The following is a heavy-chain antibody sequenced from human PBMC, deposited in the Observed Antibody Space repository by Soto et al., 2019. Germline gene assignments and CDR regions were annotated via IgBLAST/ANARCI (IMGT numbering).Heavy chain of an antibody. V-gene: IGHV4-59*08. D-gene: IGHD3-22*01. CDR2: IYYTGTT. Sequence: SETLSLTCTVSGGSISPYYWSWIRQPPGKGLEWIGYIYYTGTTRYNPSLKSRVTTSVDTSKNQFSLKLSSVTAADTAVYYCARLGGYYHALDTWGQGTLVTVSS. CDR1: GGSISPYY. J-gene: IGHJ5*02. CDR3: ARLGGYYHALDT.